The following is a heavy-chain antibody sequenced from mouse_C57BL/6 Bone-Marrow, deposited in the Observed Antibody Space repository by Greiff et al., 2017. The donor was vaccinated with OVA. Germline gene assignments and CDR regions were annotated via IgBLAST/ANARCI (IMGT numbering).Heavy chain of an antibody. Sequence: VKLQQSGAELARPGASVKLSCKASGYTFTSYGISWVKQRTGQGLEWIGEIYPRSGNTYYNEKFKGKATLTADKSSSTAYMELRSLTSEDSAVYFCARALYGYTDFDYWGQGTTLTVSS. CDR1: GYTFTSYG. CDR3: ARALYGYTDFDY. J-gene: IGHJ2*01. D-gene: IGHD2-2*01. CDR2: IYPRSGNT. V-gene: IGHV1-81*01.